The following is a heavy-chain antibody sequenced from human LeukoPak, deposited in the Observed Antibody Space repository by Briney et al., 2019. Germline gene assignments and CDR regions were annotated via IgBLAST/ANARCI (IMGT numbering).Heavy chain of an antibody. CDR3: AKERWELPTSLYFDY. CDR1: GFTFSSYG. D-gene: IGHD1-26*01. Sequence: GGSPRLSCAASGFTFSSYGMHWVRQAPGKGLEWVAVISYDGSNKYYADSVKGRFTISRDNSKNTLYLQMNSLRAEDTAVYYCAKERWELPTSLYFDYWGQGTLVTVSS. J-gene: IGHJ4*02. V-gene: IGHV3-30*18. CDR2: ISYDGSNK.